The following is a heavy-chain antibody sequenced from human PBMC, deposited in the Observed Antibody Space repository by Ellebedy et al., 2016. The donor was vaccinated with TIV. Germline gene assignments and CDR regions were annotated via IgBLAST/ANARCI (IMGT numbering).Heavy chain of an antibody. V-gene: IGHV1-2*02. CDR1: GYTFTGYY. CDR3: ARDGSMIASGDAFDI. Sequence: AASVKVSCKASGYTFTGYYMHWVRQAPGQGLEWMGWINPNSGGTNYAQKFQGRVTMTRDTSISTAYMELSRLRSDDTAVYYCARDGSMIASGDAFDIWGQGTMVTVSS. CDR2: INPNSGGT. D-gene: IGHD3-22*01. J-gene: IGHJ3*02.